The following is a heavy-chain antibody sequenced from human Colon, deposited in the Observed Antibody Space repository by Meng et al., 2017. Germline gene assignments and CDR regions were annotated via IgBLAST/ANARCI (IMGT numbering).Heavy chain of an antibody. V-gene: IGHV3-21*01. CDR2: ISDTSDSR. J-gene: IGHJ4*02. Sequence: GESLMTSCAASGFSFNTYSMNWVRQAPGKGLEWVSSISDTSDSRLYADSVKGRFTITRDNAKNLLYLQMNSLRAEDTAVYYCARDAVVGDVEYSNGYDYWGQGTRVT. D-gene: IGHD5-18*01. CDR3: ARDAVVGDVEYSNGYDY. CDR1: GFSFNTYS.